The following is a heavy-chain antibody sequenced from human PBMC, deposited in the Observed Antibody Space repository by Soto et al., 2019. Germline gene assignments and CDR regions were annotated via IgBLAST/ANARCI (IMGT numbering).Heavy chain of an antibody. CDR3: ASVWGGYSGAHF. CDR2: ITRGGSTI. D-gene: IGHD3-3*01. Sequence: HPGGSLRLSCAASGFTFSSYEMIWVRQAPGEGLECLSYITRGGSTIHYADSVKGRFTISRDNAKNSLYLQMNSLRAEDSAVYYCASVWGGYSGAHFWGQGTLVTVSS. CDR1: GFTFSSYE. J-gene: IGHJ4*02. V-gene: IGHV3-48*03.